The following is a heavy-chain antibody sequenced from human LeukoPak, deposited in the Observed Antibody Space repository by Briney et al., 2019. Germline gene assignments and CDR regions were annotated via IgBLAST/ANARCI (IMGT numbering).Heavy chain of an antibody. CDR3: AKDPYISSIVVDLGRSSSRGYYFDY. CDR2: ISGSGGST. J-gene: IGHJ4*02. CDR1: GFTFSNYA. D-gene: IGHD2-2*01. V-gene: IGHV3-23*01. Sequence: PGGSLRLSCDVSGFTFSNYAMSWVRQAPGKGLEWVSAISGSGGSTYYADSVKGRFTISRDNSKNTLYLQMNSLRAEDTAVYYCAKDPYISSIVVDLGRSSSRGYYFDYWGQGTLVTVSS.